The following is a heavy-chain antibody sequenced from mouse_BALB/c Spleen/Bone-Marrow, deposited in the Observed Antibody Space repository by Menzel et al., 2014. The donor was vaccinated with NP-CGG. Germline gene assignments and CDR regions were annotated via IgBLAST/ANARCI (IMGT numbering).Heavy chain of an antibody. CDR3: TRHGNYGYFDV. Sequence: EVTLVESGGGLVQPGGSMKLSCAASGFTFSDAWXXXVRXSPEXXXXXVAXXXSKANNHATYYAESVKGRFTISRDDSKSSVYLQMNSLRAEDTGIYYCTRHGNYGYFDVWGAGTTVTVSS. CDR2: XXSKANNHAT. D-gene: IGHD2-1*01. V-gene: IGHV6-6*01. CDR1: GFTFSDAW. J-gene: IGHJ1*01.